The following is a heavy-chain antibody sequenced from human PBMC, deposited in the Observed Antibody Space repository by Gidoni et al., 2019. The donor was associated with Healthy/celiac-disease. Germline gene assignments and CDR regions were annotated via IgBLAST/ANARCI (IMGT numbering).Heavy chain of an antibody. D-gene: IGHD3-16*02. V-gene: IGHV3-21*01. CDR3: ARDIYDYIWGSYRSSFDY. CDR1: GFTFGSYS. CDR2: ISSSSSYI. J-gene: IGHJ4*02. Sequence: EVQLVESGGGLVKPGGSLRLSCAASGFTFGSYSMNWVRQAPGKGLEWVSSISSSSSYIYYADSVKGRFTISRDNAKNSLYLQMNSLRAEDTAVYYCARDIYDYIWGSYRSSFDYWGQGTLVTVSS.